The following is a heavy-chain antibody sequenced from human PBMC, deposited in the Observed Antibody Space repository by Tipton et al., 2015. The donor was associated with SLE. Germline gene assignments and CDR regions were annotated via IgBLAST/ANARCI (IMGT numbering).Heavy chain of an antibody. D-gene: IGHD3-10*01. CDR2: TYHTGST. CDR3: ARGYYGSGSYGGYFDL. CDR1: GYSISSGFY. J-gene: IGHJ2*01. Sequence: TLSLTCTASGYSISSGFYWGWIRQPPTKGLEWLGTTYHTGSTYYSPSLESRVTISVDTSKNQFSLKLSSVTAADTAVYYCARGYYGSGSYGGYFDLWGRGTLVTVSS. V-gene: IGHV4-38-2*02.